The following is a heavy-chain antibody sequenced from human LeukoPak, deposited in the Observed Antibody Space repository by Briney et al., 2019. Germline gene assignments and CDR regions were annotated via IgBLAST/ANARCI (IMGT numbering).Heavy chain of an antibody. J-gene: IGHJ4*02. CDR3: ARGDYGGNSRIFDY. CDR1: GFTVSSNY. Sequence: PGGSLRLSCAASGFTVSSNYMSWVRQAPGKGLEWVSISYSGGSTYYADSVKGRFTISRDNSKNTLYLQMNSLRAEDTAVYYCARGDYGGNSRIFDYWGQGTLVTVSS. CDR2: SYSGGST. D-gene: IGHD4-23*01. V-gene: IGHV3-66*01.